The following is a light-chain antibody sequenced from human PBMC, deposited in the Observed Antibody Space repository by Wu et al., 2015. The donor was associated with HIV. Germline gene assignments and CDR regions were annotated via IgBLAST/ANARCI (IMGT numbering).Light chain of an antibody. V-gene: IGKV3-15*01. Sequence: EIMMTQSPATLSVSPGERATLSCRASQNIAINLAWYQQKLGQAPRLLLYGASTRATGIPARFSCSGSGTEFTLTISSLKSEDFAVYYCQQYNSWPRSFGQGTKLEI. CDR3: QQYNSWPRS. J-gene: IGKJ2*03. CDR1: QNIAIN. CDR2: GAS.